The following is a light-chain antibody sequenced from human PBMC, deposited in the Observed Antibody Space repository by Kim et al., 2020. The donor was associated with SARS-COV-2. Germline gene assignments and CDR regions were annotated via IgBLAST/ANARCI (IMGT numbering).Light chain of an antibody. Sequence: IQLTQSPSSLSASVGDTVTLTCRASQGIAGSLAWYQQKPGKAPNLLIYAASTLQSGVPSRFSGSGSGTDFTLTISSLQPEDFATYYCQQLNSYPLTFGGGTKVDIK. CDR3: QQLNSYPLT. V-gene: IGKV1-9*01. J-gene: IGKJ4*01. CDR1: QGIAGS. CDR2: AAS.